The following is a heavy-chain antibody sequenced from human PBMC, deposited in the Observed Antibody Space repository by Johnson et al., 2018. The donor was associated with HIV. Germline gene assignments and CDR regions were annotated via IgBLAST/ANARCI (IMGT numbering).Heavy chain of an antibody. CDR1: GFTFSSYG. J-gene: IGHJ3*02. V-gene: IGHV3-30*02. D-gene: IGHD6-6*01. Sequence: QVQLVESGGGVIRPGGSLRLSCAASGFTFSSYGMHWVRQAPGKGLEWVAFIRYDGSNKYYADSVKGRFTISRDNSKNTLYVQMNSLRADDTAVYYCARVGQKLVPVPRGAFDIWGQGTMVTVSS. CDR2: IRYDGSNK. CDR3: ARVGQKLVPVPRGAFDI.